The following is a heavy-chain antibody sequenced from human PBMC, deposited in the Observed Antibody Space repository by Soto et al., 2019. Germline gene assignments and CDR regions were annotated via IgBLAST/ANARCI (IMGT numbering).Heavy chain of an antibody. CDR1: GFTFSSYA. D-gene: IGHD3-16*01. Sequence: EVKLLDSGGGLVQTGGSLRLSCAASGFTFSSYAMGWVRQAPGKGLDWVSGISGSGGSTYSADSVKGRFTISRDNSKNILYLQINGLRAEDTDVYYCAKGITDTGGYYYYSMDVWGQGTAVTVAS. J-gene: IGHJ6*02. V-gene: IGHV3-23*01. CDR3: AKGITDTGGYYYYSMDV. CDR2: ISGSGGST.